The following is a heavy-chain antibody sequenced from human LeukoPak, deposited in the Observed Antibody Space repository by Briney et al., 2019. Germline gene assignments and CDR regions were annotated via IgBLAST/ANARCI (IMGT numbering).Heavy chain of an antibody. Sequence: ASVKVSCKASGYTFTSYDINWVRQATGQGLEWMGWMNPNSGNTGYAQKFQGRVTITRNTSISTAYMELSSLRSEDTAVYYCARMVVTILNAFDIWGQGTMVTVSS. CDR3: ARMVVTILNAFDI. J-gene: IGHJ3*02. D-gene: IGHD3-3*01. V-gene: IGHV1-8*03. CDR2: MNPNSGNT. CDR1: GYTFTSYD.